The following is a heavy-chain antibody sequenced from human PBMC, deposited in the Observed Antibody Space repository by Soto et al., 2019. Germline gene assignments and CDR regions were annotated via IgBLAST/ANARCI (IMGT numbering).Heavy chain of an antibody. J-gene: IGHJ4*02. D-gene: IGHD3-10*01. CDR1: GGSISRGSTTRYY. Sequence: LSLTCNVSGGSISRGSTTRYYWSWIRQPAGKGMEWIGRVYSSGSATYNPSLKGRVTLSVDTSKNQFSLKLISVTAADTAVYYCARMGVRGPTIFDYWGQGTLVTVSS. CDR2: VYSSGSA. V-gene: IGHV4-61*02. CDR3: ARMGVRGPTIFDY.